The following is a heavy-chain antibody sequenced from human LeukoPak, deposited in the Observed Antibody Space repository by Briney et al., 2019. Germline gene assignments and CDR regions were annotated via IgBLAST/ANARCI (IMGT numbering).Heavy chain of an antibody. CDR3: ATSLGGQLEAQVQDY. D-gene: IGHD6-13*01. CDR1: GGSFSGYY. V-gene: IGHV4-34*01. J-gene: IGHJ4*02. CDR2: INHSGST. Sequence: KPSETLSLTCAVYGGSFSGYYWSWIRQPPGKGLEWIGEINHSGSTNYNPSLKSRVTISVDTSKNQFSLKLSPVTAADTAVYYCATSLGGQLEAQVQDYGGQGTLVTVSS.